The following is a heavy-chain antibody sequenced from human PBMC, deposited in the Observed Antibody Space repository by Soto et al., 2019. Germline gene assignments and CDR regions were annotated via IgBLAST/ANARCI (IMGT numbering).Heavy chain of an antibody. J-gene: IGHJ5*02. V-gene: IGHV3-23*01. Sequence: EVQLLESGGGLVQPGGSLRLSCAASGFTFSNYAMNWVRQAPGKGLEWVSRIRASGHSPDYADSVKGRFTISRDNSKNALFVQMNSLRLEDTAVYFCAKDIGWGSWEFDHWGQGILVTVSS. CDR1: GFTFSNYA. D-gene: IGHD6-13*01. CDR3: AKDIGWGSWEFDH. CDR2: IRASGHSP.